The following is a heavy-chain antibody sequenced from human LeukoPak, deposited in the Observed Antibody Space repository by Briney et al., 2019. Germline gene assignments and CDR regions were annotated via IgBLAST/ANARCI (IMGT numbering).Heavy chain of an antibody. CDR1: GVSTTTGIYY. CDR3: ARHAEYNSGWHFYLDH. V-gene: IGHV4-39*01. Sequence: SGPTLVNPSETLSLTCTVSGVSTTTGIYYWAWIRQSPGKGLEWIGIFHNVGSTYYNLSLRSRVTMSIDTSKNQFSLRLNSVTAADTAVYYCARHAEYNSGWHFYLDHWGQGILVTVSS. J-gene: IGHJ4*02. CDR2: FHNVGST. D-gene: IGHD6-19*01.